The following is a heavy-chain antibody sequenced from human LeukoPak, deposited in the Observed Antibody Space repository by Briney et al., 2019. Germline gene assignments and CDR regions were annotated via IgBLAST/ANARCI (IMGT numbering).Heavy chain of an antibody. Sequence: GGSRRLSCAAAGFTFSGPAMHWVRQAAGKGLEWVGRIRSKANNSATAYAASLKGSFTISRDDSKNTAYLQMNSLKTEDTAVYDCTTVAGDYYYDGMDVFGQGTTVTVSS. CDR2: IRSKANNSAT. CDR3: TTVAGDYYYDGMDV. CDR1: GFTFSGPA. V-gene: IGHV3-73*01. J-gene: IGHJ6*02. D-gene: IGHD6-19*01.